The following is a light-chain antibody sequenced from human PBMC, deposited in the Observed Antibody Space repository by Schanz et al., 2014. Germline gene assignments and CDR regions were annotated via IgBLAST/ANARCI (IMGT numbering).Light chain of an antibody. Sequence: QSVLTQPPSVSGAPGQRVTISCTGSSSNIGAGYDVHWYQQLPGTAPKLLIYGNINRPSGVPDRFSGSKSGTSASLAITGLQAEDEADYYCCSYAGSYTSVFGGGTKLTVL. CDR1: SSNIGAGYD. J-gene: IGLJ2*01. CDR2: GNI. V-gene: IGLV1-40*01. CDR3: CSYAGSYTSV.